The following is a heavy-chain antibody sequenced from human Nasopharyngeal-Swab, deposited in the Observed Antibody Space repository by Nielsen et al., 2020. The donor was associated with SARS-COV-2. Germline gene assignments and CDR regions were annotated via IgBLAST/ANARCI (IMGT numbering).Heavy chain of an antibody. V-gene: IGHV3-23*01. Sequence: GGSLRLSCAASGFTFSNYAMSWVRQAPGKGLEWVSVISIGGGGTTFYADSVKGRFTISSDNSKNTLFLQMNSLRVEDTAVYYCAKPTGTPLYYYMDVWGRGTTVTVSS. J-gene: IGHJ6*03. D-gene: IGHD1-1*01. CDR2: ISIGGGGTT. CDR3: AKPTGTPLYYYMDV. CDR1: GFTFSNYA.